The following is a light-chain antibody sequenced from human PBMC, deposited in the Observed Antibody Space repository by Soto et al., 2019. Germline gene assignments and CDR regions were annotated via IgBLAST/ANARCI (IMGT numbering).Light chain of an antibody. CDR3: PVYTSDCVWR. V-gene: IGKV1-5*03. J-gene: IGKJ1*01. CDR1: QSITGW. CDR2: KAS. Sequence: STQSPYVDSRCSIPCSASQSITGWLAWFQQKPAKAPKLLIYKASSLESGVPSRFSGSGSGTEFTLTISVLQPDDFGTYDFPVYTSDCVWRFGEGTKAEIK.